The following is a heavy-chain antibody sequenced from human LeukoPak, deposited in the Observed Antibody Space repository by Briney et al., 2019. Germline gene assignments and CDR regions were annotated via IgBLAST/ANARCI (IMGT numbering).Heavy chain of an antibody. CDR2: IYWDDDK. Sequence: TLSLTCTVSGGSMSINNYYWAWIRQPPGMALEWLALIYWDDDKSYSPSLKSRLTITKDTSKNQVVLKMTNMDPVDTATYYCAHRGQPGTYFDYWGQGSPVIVSS. V-gene: IGHV2-5*02. J-gene: IGHJ4*02. D-gene: IGHD1-14*01. CDR3: AHRGQPGTYFDY. CDR1: GGSMSINNYY.